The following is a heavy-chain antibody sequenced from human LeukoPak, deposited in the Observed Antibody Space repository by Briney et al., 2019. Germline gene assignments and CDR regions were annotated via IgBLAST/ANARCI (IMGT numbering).Heavy chain of an antibody. CDR1: GGSISSSSYY. V-gene: IGHV4-39*07. CDR3: ARGVEMATGLDY. J-gene: IGHJ4*02. D-gene: IGHD5-24*01. CDR2: IYYSGST. Sequence: SETLSLTCTVSGGSISSSSYYWGWIRQPPGKGLEWIGSIYYSGSTYYNPSLKSRVTISVDTSKNQFSLKLSSVTAADTAVYYCARGVEMATGLDYWGQGTLVTVSS.